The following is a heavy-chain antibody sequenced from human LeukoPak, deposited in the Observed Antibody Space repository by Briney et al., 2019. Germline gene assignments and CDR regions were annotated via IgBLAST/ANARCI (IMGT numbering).Heavy chain of an antibody. D-gene: IGHD2/OR15-2a*01. CDR2: ISDSGGST. V-gene: IGHV3-23*01. CDR1: GFTFSVYA. CDR3: AKSHSLEYRGYFDY. J-gene: IGHJ4*02. Sequence: GGSLRLSCATSGFTFSVYAMSWVRQAPGKGRECVSTISDSGGSTYYADSVKGRFTITRGNSKTTLYLLMNELRAEETAVYYCAKSHSLEYRGYFDYWGQGTLVTVSS.